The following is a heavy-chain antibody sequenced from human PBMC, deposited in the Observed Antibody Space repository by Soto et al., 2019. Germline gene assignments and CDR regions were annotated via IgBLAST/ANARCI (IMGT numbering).Heavy chain of an antibody. Sequence: PSQTLSLTCAISGDSVSSNSAAWNWIRQSPSRGLEWLGRTYYRSKWYNDYAVSVKSRITINPDTSKNQFSLQLNSVTPEDTAVYYCAREDSAAAAGTHLSYYYYGMDVWGQGTTV. CDR1: GDSVSSNSAA. V-gene: IGHV6-1*01. CDR3: AREDSAAAAGTHLSYYYYGMDV. D-gene: IGHD6-13*01. J-gene: IGHJ6*02. CDR2: TYYRSKWYN.